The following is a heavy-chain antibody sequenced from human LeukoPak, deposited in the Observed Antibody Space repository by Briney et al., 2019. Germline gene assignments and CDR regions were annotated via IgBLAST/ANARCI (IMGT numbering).Heavy chain of an antibody. J-gene: IGHJ4*02. CDR1: GGTFSSYA. V-gene: IGHV1-69*13. CDR2: IIPIFGTA. D-gene: IGHD3-16*01. CDR3: ARDEGPNSPQFD. Sequence: SVKVSCKASGGTFSSYAISWVRQAPGQGLEWMGGIIPIFGTANYAQKFQGRVTITADESTSTAYMELSSLRSEDTAVYYCARDEGPNSPQFDWGQGTLVTVSS.